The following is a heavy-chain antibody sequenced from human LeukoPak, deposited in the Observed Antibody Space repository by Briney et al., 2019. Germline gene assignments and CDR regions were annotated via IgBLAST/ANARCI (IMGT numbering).Heavy chain of an antibody. D-gene: IGHD4-23*01. CDR1: GYTFTDYY. V-gene: IGHV1-2*02. CDR2: INPNSGDT. Sequence: ASVKVSCKASGYTFTDYYLHWVRQAPGQGLEWMGWINPNSGDTKFAQKFQGRVTMTRDTSITIAYLDLSRLRSDDTAVYYCAKSYGGAPRGDWYFDVWGRGTLVTVSS. J-gene: IGHJ2*01. CDR3: AKSYGGAPRGDWYFDV.